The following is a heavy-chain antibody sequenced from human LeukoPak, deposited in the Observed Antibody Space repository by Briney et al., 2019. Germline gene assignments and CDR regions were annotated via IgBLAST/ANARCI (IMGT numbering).Heavy chain of an antibody. CDR1: GFTFSSYA. CDR2: ISSSSSYI. D-gene: IGHD6-13*01. CDR3: ARGPHSSSPGDFDY. J-gene: IGHJ4*02. V-gene: IGHV3-21*01. Sequence: GGSLRLSCAASGFTFSSYAMSWVRQAPGKGLEWVSSISSSSSYIYYADSVKGRFTISGDNAKNSLYLQMNSLRAEDTAVYYCARGPHSSSPGDFDYWGQGTLVTVSS.